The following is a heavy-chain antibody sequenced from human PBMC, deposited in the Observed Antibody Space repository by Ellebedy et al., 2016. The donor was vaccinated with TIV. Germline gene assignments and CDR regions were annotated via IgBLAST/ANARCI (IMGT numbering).Heavy chain of an antibody. J-gene: IGHJ4*02. CDR2: ISAIGDTA. CDR1: GLTFSSYS. CDR3: AKTVRVTGYYDS. D-gene: IGHD3-9*01. Sequence: GESLKISCAVSGLTFSSYSMSWVRQPPGKGPEWVSSISAIGDTAHYADSVKGRFTISREHSRDTFYLEMNSLTADDTALYYCAKTVRVTGYYDSWGQGAPVTVSS. V-gene: IGHV3-23*01.